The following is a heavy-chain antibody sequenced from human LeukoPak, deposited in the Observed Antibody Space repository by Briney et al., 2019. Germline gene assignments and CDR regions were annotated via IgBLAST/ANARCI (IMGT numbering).Heavy chain of an antibody. CDR3: ARDLGSRAFDI. CDR1: GGTFSSYA. J-gene: IGHJ3*02. D-gene: IGHD3-16*01. Sequence: SVKVSCKASGGTFSSYAISWVRQAPGQGLEWMGRIIPILGIANYAQKFQGRVTITTDESTSTAYMELSSLRSEDTAVYYCARDLGSRAFDIWGQGTMVTVSS. V-gene: IGHV1-69*04. CDR2: IIPILGIA.